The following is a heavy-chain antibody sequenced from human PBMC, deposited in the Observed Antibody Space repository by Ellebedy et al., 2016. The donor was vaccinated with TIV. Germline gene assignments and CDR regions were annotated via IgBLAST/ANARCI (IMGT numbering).Heavy chain of an antibody. Sequence: GESPKISCAASGFTFNIYRMHWVRQVPGKGLVWVSRINSDGRSTSYADFVKGRFTISRDNSKNTLYLHMNDLRVEDTAVYYCERDRRGLGVWGQGTTVTVSS. CDR1: GFTFNIYR. CDR3: ERDRRGLGV. V-gene: IGHV3-74*01. J-gene: IGHJ6*02. CDR2: INSDGRST.